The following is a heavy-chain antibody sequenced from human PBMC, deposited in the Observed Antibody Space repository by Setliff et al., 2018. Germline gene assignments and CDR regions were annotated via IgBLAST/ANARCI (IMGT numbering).Heavy chain of an antibody. CDR1: GASLNSGTYY. Sequence: SETLSLTCTVSGASLNSGTYYWGWIRQPPGKGLEWIGRIYYRGDTYYNPSLKSRVTISVDTSKNQFSLKLSSVTAADTAVYYCARGRNVAARLLDTWGQGSRVTVSS. J-gene: IGHJ5*02. CDR3: ARGRNVAARLLDT. D-gene: IGHD6-6*01. V-gene: IGHV4-39*07. CDR2: IYYRGDT.